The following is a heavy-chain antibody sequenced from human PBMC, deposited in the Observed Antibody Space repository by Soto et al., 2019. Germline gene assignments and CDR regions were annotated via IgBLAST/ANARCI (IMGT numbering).Heavy chain of an antibody. D-gene: IGHD3-3*02. V-gene: IGHV4-31*03. CDR3: ARVDHRGYFAILPDY. Sequence: PSETLSLTCTVSGDSLSSGGHYWSWIRQHPGKGLEWIGHIYDSVNTYYSPSLRSRVTISADMSKNQFSLNLRSVTAADTAVYYCARVDHRGYFAILPDYWGQGILVTVSS. CDR1: GDSLSSGGHY. CDR2: IYDSVNT. J-gene: IGHJ4*02.